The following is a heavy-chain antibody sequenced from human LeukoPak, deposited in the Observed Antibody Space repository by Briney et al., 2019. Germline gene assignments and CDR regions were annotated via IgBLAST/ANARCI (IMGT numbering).Heavy chain of an antibody. V-gene: IGHV3-21*01. CDR1: GFTFSSYS. J-gene: IGHJ4*02. Sequence: GGSLRLSCAASGFTFSSYSIYWVRQVPGKGLEWVSSISSSSRYINYADSVKGRFTISRDNAKNSLYLQMNSLRAEDTAVYYCATTEWELLPLDYWGQGTLVTVSS. D-gene: IGHD1-26*01. CDR2: ISSSSRYI. CDR3: ATTEWELLPLDY.